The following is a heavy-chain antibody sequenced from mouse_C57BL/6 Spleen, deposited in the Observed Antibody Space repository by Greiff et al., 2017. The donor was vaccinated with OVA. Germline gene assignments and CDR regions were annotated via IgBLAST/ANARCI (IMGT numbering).Heavy chain of an antibody. D-gene: IGHD1-1*01. CDR2: IYPGSGST. Sequence: QVHVKQSGAELVKPGASVKMSCKASGYTFTSYWITWVKQRPGQGLEWIGDIYPGSGSTNYNEKFKSKATLTVDTSSSTAYMQLSSLTSEDSAVYYCARMDYYGSSSLYWYFDVWGTGTTVTVSS. J-gene: IGHJ1*03. CDR1: GYTFTSYW. V-gene: IGHV1-55*01. CDR3: ARMDYYGSSSLYWYFDV.